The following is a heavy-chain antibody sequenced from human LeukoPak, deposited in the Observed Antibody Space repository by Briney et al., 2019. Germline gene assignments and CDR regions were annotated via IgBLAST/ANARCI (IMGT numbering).Heavy chain of an antibody. CDR2: IKSKTDGGTT. Sequence: KPGGSLRLSCAASGFTFSNAWMSWVRQAPGKGLEWVGRIKSKTDGGTTDYAAPVKGRFTISRDDSKNTLYLQMNSLKTEDTAVYYCARVGSSGWYGDYWGQGTLVTVSS. CDR3: ARVGSSGWYGDY. V-gene: IGHV3-15*01. CDR1: GFTFSNAW. J-gene: IGHJ4*02. D-gene: IGHD6-19*01.